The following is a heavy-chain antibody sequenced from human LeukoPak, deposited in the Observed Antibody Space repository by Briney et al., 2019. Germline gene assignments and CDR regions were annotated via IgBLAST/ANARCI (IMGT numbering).Heavy chain of an antibody. Sequence: PGGSLRLSCAASGFTFSGSGMHWVRQAPGKGLEWVAVIWYDGSNKYYADSVKGRFTISRDNSKNTLYLQMNSLRAEDTAVYYCARDWSSGYSSSWYTDWGQGTLVTVSS. J-gene: IGHJ4*02. CDR2: IWYDGSNK. CDR3: ARDWSSGYSSSWYTD. D-gene: IGHD6-13*01. CDR1: GFTFSGSG. V-gene: IGHV3-33*08.